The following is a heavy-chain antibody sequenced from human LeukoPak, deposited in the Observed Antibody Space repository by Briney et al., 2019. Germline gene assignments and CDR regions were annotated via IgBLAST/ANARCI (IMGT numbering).Heavy chain of an antibody. J-gene: IGHJ4*02. CDR3: VAVHPYDS. CDR1: GYTFTSYY. V-gene: IGHV1-2*02. Sequence: GASVKVSCKASGYTFTSYYIHWVRQAPGQGLEWMGWINPNSGGTNYAQKFQGRVTMTRDTSISTAYMDLSRLRSDDTAVYYCVAVHPYDSWGQGTLVTVSS. D-gene: IGHD1-1*01. CDR2: INPNSGGT.